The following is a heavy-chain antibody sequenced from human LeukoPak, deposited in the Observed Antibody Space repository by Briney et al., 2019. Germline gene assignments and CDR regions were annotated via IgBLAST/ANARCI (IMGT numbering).Heavy chain of an antibody. CDR1: GGSISSSSYY. CDR2: IYYSGST. CDR3: ARGVGFGELWGWFDP. D-gene: IGHD3-10*01. V-gene: IGHV4-39*07. Sequence: SETLSLTCTVSGGSISSSSYYWGWIRQPPGKGLEWIGSIYYSGSTYYNPSLKSRVTISVDTSKNQFSLKLSSVTAADTAVYYCARGVGFGELWGWFDPWGQGTLVTVSS. J-gene: IGHJ5*02.